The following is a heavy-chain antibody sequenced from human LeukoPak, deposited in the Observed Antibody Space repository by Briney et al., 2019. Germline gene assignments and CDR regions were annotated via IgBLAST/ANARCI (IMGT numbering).Heavy chain of an antibody. Sequence: ASVKVSCKASGYPFTGYYMHWVRQAPGQGLEWMGWINPNSGGTNYAQKFQGRVTMTGDTSISTAYMELSRLRSDDTAVYYCATLWASTVTPVGPWGQGTLVTVSS. J-gene: IGHJ5*02. V-gene: IGHV1-2*02. CDR1: GYPFTGYY. CDR2: INPNSGGT. CDR3: ATLWASTVTPVGP. D-gene: IGHD4-17*01.